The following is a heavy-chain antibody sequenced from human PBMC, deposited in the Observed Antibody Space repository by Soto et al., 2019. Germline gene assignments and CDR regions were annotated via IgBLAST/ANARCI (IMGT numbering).Heavy chain of an antibody. J-gene: IGHJ6*02. V-gene: IGHV4-34*01. CDR2: LNHSGST. D-gene: IGHD6-13*01. Sequence: SQTLSLTCAVYGGSFSGCYWSWSRQPPGRGLEWIGELNHSGSTNYNPALKSRATISVDMSKNQFSLTLSSVTAADPAYYYCASVGLRVRQQLVRGVCCCAMGVWGQGT. CDR3: ASVGLRVRQQLVRGVCCCAMGV. CDR1: GGSFSGCY.